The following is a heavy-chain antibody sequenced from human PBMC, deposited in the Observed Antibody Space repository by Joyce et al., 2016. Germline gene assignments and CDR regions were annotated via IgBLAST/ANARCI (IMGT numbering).Heavy chain of an antibody. V-gene: IGHV3-30-3*01. CDR1: GFTFSSYS. CDR2: ISYDGNTE. J-gene: IGHJ4*02. Sequence: QVQLVESGGGVVQSGRSLRLSCAASGFTFSSYSMHWVRQAPGKVLEWVAVISYDGNTENYADSVKGRFTISRDNPKNTLYLQMKSLRLEDAAVYYCMRGGKFYYDGSGYFREFDYWGQGTLVTVSS. CDR3: MRGGKFYYDGSGYFREFDY. D-gene: IGHD3-22*01.